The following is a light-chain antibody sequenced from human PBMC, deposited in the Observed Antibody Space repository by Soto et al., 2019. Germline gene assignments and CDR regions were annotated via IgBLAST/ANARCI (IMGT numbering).Light chain of an antibody. CDR3: SSYTSRSTVI. CDR2: DVS. CDR1: SSDVGRYNY. V-gene: IGLV2-14*01. Sequence: QSALTQPASVSGSPGQSITISCTGTSSDVGRYNYVSWYQQYPGKAPKLMIYDVSHRPSGISNRFSGSKSANTASLTISGLQPEDDADYYCSSYTSRSTVIFGGGTKLTVL. J-gene: IGLJ2*01.